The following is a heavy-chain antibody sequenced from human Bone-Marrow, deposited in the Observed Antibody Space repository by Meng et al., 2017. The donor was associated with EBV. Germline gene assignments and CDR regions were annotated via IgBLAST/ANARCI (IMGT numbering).Heavy chain of an antibody. Sequence: QLHLQESGPGLVKPSETLSLTCTVSGGSISSTSYYWGWIRQSPGKGLEWIGSIFHSGGTYYNPSVRSRVIISVDTSKNQFSLRLGSVTAADTAVYYCARGRGGDFLGYFHQWGQGTLVTVSS. J-gene: IGHJ1*01. CDR3: ARGRGGDFLGYFHQ. D-gene: IGHD2-21*02. V-gene: IGHV4-39*07. CDR2: IFHSGGT. CDR1: GGSISSTSYY.